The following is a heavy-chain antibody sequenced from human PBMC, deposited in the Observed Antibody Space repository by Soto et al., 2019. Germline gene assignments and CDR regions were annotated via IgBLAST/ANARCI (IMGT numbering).Heavy chain of an antibody. J-gene: IGHJ4*02. Sequence: GGSLRLSCAASGFTFSTYWMHWVRQAPGTGLMWIARINADGSATTYADSVRGRFTISRDNAKSTFFLQMDSLRAEDWAVYYCARGGITGVGYFDYWGQGTLVTVSS. CDR2: INADGSAT. CDR3: ARGGITGVGYFDY. CDR1: GFTFSTYW. D-gene: IGHD1-20*01. V-gene: IGHV3-74*01.